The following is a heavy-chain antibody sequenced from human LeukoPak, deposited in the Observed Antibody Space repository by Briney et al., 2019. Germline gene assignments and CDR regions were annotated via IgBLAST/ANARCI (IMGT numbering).Heavy chain of an antibody. CDR3: ARDVMVRGVSFAFDI. J-gene: IGHJ3*02. CDR1: GDSISSYY. V-gene: IGHV4-59*01. CDR2: IYYSGST. D-gene: IGHD3-10*01. Sequence: PSETLSLTCTVSGDSISSYYWSWIRQPPGKGLEWIGYIYYSGSTNYNPSLKSRVTISVDTSKNQFSLKLSSVTAADTAVYYCARDVMVRGVSFAFDIWGQGTMVTVSS.